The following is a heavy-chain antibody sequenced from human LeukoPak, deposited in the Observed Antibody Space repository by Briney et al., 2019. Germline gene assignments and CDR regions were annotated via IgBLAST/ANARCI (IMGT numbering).Heavy chain of an antibody. CDR3: ARDIGRDGYKYSGGNY. Sequence: QPGRSLRLSCAASGFTFSSYAMHWVRQAPGKGLEWVAVISYDGSNKYYADSVKGRFTISRDNSKHTLYLQMNSLRAEDTAVYYCARDIGRDGYKYSGGNYWGQGTLVTVSS. CDR2: ISYDGSNK. V-gene: IGHV3-30-3*01. CDR1: GFTFSSYA. J-gene: IGHJ4*02. D-gene: IGHD5-24*01.